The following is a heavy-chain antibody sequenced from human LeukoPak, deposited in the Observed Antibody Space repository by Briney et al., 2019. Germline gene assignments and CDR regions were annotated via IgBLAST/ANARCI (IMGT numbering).Heavy chain of an antibody. J-gene: IGHJ5*02. Sequence: PSETLSLTCGVYGGSFSGYYWSWIRQPPGKGLEWIGEINHSGSTNYNPSLKTRVIMSVDTSKNQFSLKLSSVTAADTAVYYCARHEFFMVLWFGDLGFDPWGQGTLVTVSS. D-gene: IGHD3-10*01. CDR1: GGSFSGYY. CDR2: INHSGST. CDR3: ARHEFFMVLWFGDLGFDP. V-gene: IGHV4-34*01.